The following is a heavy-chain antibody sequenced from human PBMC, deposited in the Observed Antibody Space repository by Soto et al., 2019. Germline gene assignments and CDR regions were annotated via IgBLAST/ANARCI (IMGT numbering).Heavy chain of an antibody. J-gene: IGHJ6*02. CDR1: AFTFSSYW. Sequence: CAASAFTFSSYWMHWVRQAPGKGLEWVSGISWNSGSIGYADSVKGRFTISRDNAKNSLYLQMNSLRAEDTALYYCAKALRPDYYYYGMDVWGQGTTVTVS. D-gene: IGHD6-6*01. CDR2: ISWNSGSI. CDR3: AKALRPDYYYYGMDV. V-gene: IGHV3-9*01.